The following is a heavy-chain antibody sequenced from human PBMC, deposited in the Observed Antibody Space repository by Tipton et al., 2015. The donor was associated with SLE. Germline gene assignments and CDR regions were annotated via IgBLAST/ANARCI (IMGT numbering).Heavy chain of an antibody. Sequence: TLSLTCAVSGGSFSGYYWSWIRQPPGKGLEWIGEIHNSGSTNYNPSLKSRVTISVDTSKNQFSLKLSSVTAADTAVYYCARGHHRIGWFDPWGQGTLVTVSS. J-gene: IGHJ5*02. CDR2: IHNSGST. CDR3: ARGHHRIGWFDP. CDR1: GGSFSGYY. D-gene: IGHD1-14*01. V-gene: IGHV4-34*01.